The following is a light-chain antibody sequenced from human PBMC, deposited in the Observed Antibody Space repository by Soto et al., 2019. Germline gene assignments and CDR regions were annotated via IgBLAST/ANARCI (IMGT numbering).Light chain of an antibody. J-gene: IGLJ2*01. CDR2: SNN. CDR3: AAWDDSLNGPV. CDR1: SSNIGSNT. Sequence: QSVLTQPPSASGTHRHRVTISCSGSSSNIGSNTVNWYQQLPGTAPKLLIYSNNQRPSGVPDRFSGSKSGTSASLAISGLQSEDEADYYCAAWDDSLNGPVFGGGTKVTVL. V-gene: IGLV1-44*01.